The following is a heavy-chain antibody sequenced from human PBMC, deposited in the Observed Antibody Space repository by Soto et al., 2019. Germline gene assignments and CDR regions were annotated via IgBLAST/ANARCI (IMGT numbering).Heavy chain of an antibody. D-gene: IGHD3-16*01. CDR3: ARMGDVPYYYYGMDV. J-gene: IGHJ6*02. CDR1: GYTFSRSG. CDR2: INGYNGNT. Sequence: QVQLVQSGAEVKKPGASVKVSCKDSGYTFSRSGISWVRQAPGQGLEWMGWINGYNGNTNYTQKMQGRITMTTDTPTSTAYMELRSLRSDDTAVYYCARMGDVPYYYYGMDVWGQGTTVIVSS. V-gene: IGHV1-18*01.